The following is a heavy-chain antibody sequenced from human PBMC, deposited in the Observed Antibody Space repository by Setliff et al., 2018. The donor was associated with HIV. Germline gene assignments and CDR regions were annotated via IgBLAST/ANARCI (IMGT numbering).Heavy chain of an antibody. CDR2: IWPSDSDT. D-gene: IGHD3-3*01. J-gene: IGHJ4*02. CDR1: GYSFTNYW. V-gene: IGHV5-51*01. Sequence: GESLKISCHHSGYSFTNYWVGWVRQLPGKGLEWMGLIWPSDSDTIYSPSFQGQVSLSADKSTSTVYLQWSSLKAPDTAMYYCARLSKFYDFWTPDYWGQGTLVTAPQ. CDR3: ARLSKFYDFWTPDY.